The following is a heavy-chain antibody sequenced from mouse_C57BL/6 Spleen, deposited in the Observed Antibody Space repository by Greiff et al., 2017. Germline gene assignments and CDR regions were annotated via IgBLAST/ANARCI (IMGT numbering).Heavy chain of an antibody. Sequence: DVMLVESGEGLVKPGGSLKLSCAASGFTFSSYAMSWVRQTPEKRLEWVAYISRGGDYIYYADPVKGRFTISRDNARNTLYLQMSSLKSEDTAMYYCTREETAQATGAMDYWGQGTSVTVSS. CDR1: GFTFSSYA. CDR2: ISRGGDYI. D-gene: IGHD3-2*02. J-gene: IGHJ4*01. V-gene: IGHV5-9-1*02. CDR3: TREETAQATGAMDY.